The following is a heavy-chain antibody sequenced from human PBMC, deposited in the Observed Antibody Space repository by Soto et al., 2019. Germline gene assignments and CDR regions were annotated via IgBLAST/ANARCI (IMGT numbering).Heavy chain of an antibody. J-gene: IGHJ4*02. V-gene: IGHV3-30-3*01. CDR1: GFTFSSYA. CDR3: AGRIVANFDY. D-gene: IGHD2-15*01. Sequence: GGSLRLSCAASGFTFSSYAMHWVRQAPGKGLEWVAVISYDGSNKYYADSVKGRFTISRDNSKNTLYLQMNSLRAEDTAVYYCAGRIVANFDYWGQGTLVTVSS. CDR2: ISYDGSNK.